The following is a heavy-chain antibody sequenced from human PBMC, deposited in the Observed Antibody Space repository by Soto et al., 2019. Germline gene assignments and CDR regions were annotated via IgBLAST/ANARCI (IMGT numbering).Heavy chain of an antibody. CDR2: ISGSGGST. CDR3: ATQDFRGTTGTT. Sequence: GSLRLSCAASGFTFSSYAMGWVRQAPGKGLEWVSLISGSGGSTYYADSVKGRFTISRDNSKNTLYLQMNSLKAEDTAVYYCATQDFRGTTGTTWGQGTLVTVSS. V-gene: IGHV3-23*01. CDR1: GFTFSSYA. J-gene: IGHJ4*02. D-gene: IGHD1-1*01.